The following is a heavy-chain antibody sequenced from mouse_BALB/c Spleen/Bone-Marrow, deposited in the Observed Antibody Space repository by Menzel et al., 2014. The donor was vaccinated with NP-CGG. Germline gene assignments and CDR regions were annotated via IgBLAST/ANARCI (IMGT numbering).Heavy chain of an antibody. D-gene: IGHD2-4*01. V-gene: IGHV5-6*01. Sequence: EVQLVESGGDLVKPGGSLKLSCAASGFTFSNYGMSWVRQTPDKRLEWVATISSGGSYTYYPDSVKGRFTISRDNAKNTLYLQMSSLKSEDTAMYYCTSLSSMITAAWFAYWGQGTLVTISA. CDR1: GFTFSNYG. CDR3: TSLSSMITAAWFAY. J-gene: IGHJ3*01. CDR2: ISSGGSYT.